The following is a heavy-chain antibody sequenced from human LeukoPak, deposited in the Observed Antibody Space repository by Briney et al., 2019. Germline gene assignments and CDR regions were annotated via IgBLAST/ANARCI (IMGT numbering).Heavy chain of an antibody. CDR3: ARGRRIAVAGTRNYYYGMDV. D-gene: IGHD6-19*01. J-gene: IGHJ6*02. CDR1: GGSFSGYY. Sequence: SETLSLTCAVYGGSFSGYYWSWVRQPPGKGLEWIGEINHSGSTNYNPSLKSRVTISVDTSKNQFSLKLSSVTAADTAVYYCARGRRIAVAGTRNYYYGMDVWGQGTTVTVSS. CDR2: INHSGST. V-gene: IGHV4-34*01.